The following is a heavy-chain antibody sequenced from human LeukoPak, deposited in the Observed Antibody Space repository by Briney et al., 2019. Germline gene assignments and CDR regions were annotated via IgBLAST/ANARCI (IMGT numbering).Heavy chain of an antibody. D-gene: IGHD2-21*02. CDR1: GFTFSSYA. CDR3: ARVRDCTNDY. CDR2: ISSNGGST. J-gene: IGHJ4*02. Sequence: PGGSLRLSCSASGFTFSSYAMHWVRQAPGKGLEYVSAISSNGGSTYYADSVKGRFTISRDNSKNTLYLQVNSLRVEDTAVYYCARVRDCTNDYWGQGTLVTVSS. V-gene: IGHV3-64*04.